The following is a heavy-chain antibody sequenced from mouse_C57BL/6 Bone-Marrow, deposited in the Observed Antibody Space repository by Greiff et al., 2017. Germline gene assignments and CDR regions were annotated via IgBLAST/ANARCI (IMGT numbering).Heavy chain of an antibody. D-gene: IGHD1-1*01. J-gene: IGHJ1*03. CDR2: INPYNGGT. V-gene: IGHV1-19*01. Sequence: EVQLQQSGPVLVKPGASVKMSCKASGYTFTDYYMNWVKQSHGKSLEWIGVINPYNGGTSYNQKFKGKATLTVDKSSSTAYMELNSLTSEDSAVYYGARCESSHCDGSSYWYFDVWGTGTTVTVSS. CDR1: GYTFTDYY. CDR3: ARCESSHCDGSSYWYFDV.